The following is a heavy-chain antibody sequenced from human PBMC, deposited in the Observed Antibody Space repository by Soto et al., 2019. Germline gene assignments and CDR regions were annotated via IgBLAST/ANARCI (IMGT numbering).Heavy chain of an antibody. Sequence: ASVKVSCKASGYTFTSYGISWVRQAPGQGLEWMGWISAYNGNTNYAQKLQGRVTMTTDTSTSTAYMELRSLRSDDTAVYYCARDLFRAVFWEERGVQYWFDPWGQGTLVSVSS. D-gene: IGHD3-10*01. J-gene: IGHJ5*02. CDR3: ARDLFRAVFWEERGVQYWFDP. CDR1: GYTFTSYG. CDR2: ISAYNGNT. V-gene: IGHV1-18*01.